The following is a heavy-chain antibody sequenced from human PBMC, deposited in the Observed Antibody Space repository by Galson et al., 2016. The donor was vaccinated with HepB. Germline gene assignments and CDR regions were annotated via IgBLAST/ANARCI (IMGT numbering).Heavy chain of an antibody. CDR1: GGSFSDYS. Sequence: SVKVSCKVSGGSFSDYSINWVRQAPGQGLEWVGGIIPLFERTTYAQEFQGRVSISADGSTSTAYMELSSLRFEDTAVYYCARGGTMMLALATLDYWGQGTLITVST. CDR3: ARGGTMMLALATLDY. D-gene: IGHD4/OR15-4a*01. V-gene: IGHV1-69*13. J-gene: IGHJ4*02. CDR2: IIPLFERT.